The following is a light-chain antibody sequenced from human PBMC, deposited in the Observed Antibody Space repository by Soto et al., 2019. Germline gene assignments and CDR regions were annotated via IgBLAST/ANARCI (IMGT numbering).Light chain of an antibody. CDR3: MQATHWPIT. CDR2: KVS. CDR1: QSLVYSDGNTY. Sequence: DVVMTQSPLSLPVTLGQPASISCRSSQSLVYSDGNTYLNWFQQRPGQSPRRLIYKVSNRDSGVPARFSGSGSGADFTLKINRVEAEDVGLYYCMQATHWPITFGQGTRLEIK. V-gene: IGKV2-30*01. J-gene: IGKJ5*01.